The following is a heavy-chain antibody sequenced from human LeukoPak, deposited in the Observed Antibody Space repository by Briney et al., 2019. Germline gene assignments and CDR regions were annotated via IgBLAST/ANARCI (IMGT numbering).Heavy chain of an antibody. CDR1: GFTFSSYW. V-gene: IGHV3-7*01. J-gene: IGHJ4*02. CDR2: IKQDGSEK. CDR3: AREATTSSYFHY. D-gene: IGHD5-12*01. Sequence: GGSLRLSCAASGFTFSSYWMSWVRQAPGKGLEWVANIKQDGSEKHYVDSVKGRFTISRDNAKNSLFLQMNSLRAEDTAVYYCAREATTSSYFHYWGQGTLVIVSS.